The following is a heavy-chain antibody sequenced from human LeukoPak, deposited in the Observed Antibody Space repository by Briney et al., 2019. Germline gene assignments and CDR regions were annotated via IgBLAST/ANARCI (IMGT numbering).Heavy chain of an antibody. J-gene: IGHJ4*02. D-gene: IGHD7-27*01. CDR1: GFTFSSYG. CDR2: IWYDGSNK. Sequence: GRSLRLSCAASGFTFSSYGMHWVRQAPGKGLEWVAVIWYDGSNKYYADSVKGRFTISRDNAKNSLYLQLNSLRVEDTAVYYCARDLGTSAITGYWGQGTLVTVSS. CDR3: ARDLGTSAITGY. V-gene: IGHV3-33*01.